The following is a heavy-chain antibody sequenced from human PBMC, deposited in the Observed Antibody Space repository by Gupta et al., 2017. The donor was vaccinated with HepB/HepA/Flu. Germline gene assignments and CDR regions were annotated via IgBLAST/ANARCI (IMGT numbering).Heavy chain of an antibody. CDR3: HNHCGGDCYSDHFDY. J-gene: IGHJ4*02. D-gene: IGHD2-21*01. CDR1: GGAFSSYA. CDR2: IIPIFGTA. Sequence: QVQQVQSGAEVKKPGYSVKVSCKAAGGAFSSYAISWVRQAPGQGLEWMGGIIPIFGTANYAQKFQGRVTITADESTSTAYMELSSLRSEDTAVYYCHNHCGGDCYSDHFDYWGQGTLVTVSS. V-gene: IGHV1-69*01.